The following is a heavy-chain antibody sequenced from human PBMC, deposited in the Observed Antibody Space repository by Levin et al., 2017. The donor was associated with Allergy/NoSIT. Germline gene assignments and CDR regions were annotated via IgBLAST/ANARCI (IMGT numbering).Heavy chain of an antibody. CDR2: INPSGGST. V-gene: IGHV1-46*01. CDR1: GYTFTSYY. Sequence: GASVKVSCKASGYTFTSYYMHWVRQAPGQGLEWMGIINPSGGSTSYAQKFQGRVTMTRDTSTSTVYMELSSLRSEDTAVYYCARGRVGLGRSEYQLLSSGWRFDYWGQGTLVTVSS. D-gene: IGHD2-2*01. J-gene: IGHJ4*02. CDR3: ARGRVGLGRSEYQLLSSGWRFDY.